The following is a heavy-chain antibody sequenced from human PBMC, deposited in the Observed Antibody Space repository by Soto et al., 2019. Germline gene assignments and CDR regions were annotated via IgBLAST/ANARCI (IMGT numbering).Heavy chain of an antibody. Sequence: ASVKVSCKASGGTFSSYAISWVRQAPGQGLEWMGGIIPIFGTANYAQKFQGRVTITADESTSTAYMELSSLRSEDTAVYYCARYTAGTGLYYFDYWGQGTLVTVSS. D-gene: IGHD6-19*01. J-gene: IGHJ4*02. V-gene: IGHV1-69*13. CDR3: ARYTAGTGLYYFDY. CDR1: GGTFSSYA. CDR2: IIPIFGTA.